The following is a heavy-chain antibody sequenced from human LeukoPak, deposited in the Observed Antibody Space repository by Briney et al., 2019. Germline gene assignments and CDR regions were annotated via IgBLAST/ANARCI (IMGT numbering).Heavy chain of an antibody. V-gene: IGHV3-49*04. CDR3: TRWGYSYGPY. Sequence: GGSLRLSCAASGFTFSGSAMHWVRQAPGKGLEWVGFIRSKAYGGTTEYAASVKGRFTISRDDSKSIAYLQMNSLKTEDTAVYYCTRWGYSYGPYWGQGTLVTVSS. CDR1: GFTFSGSA. D-gene: IGHD5-18*01. CDR2: IRSKAYGGTT. J-gene: IGHJ4*02.